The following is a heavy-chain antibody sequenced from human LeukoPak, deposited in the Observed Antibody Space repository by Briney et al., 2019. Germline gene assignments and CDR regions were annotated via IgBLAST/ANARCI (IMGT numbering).Heavy chain of an antibody. CDR3: ARYREVGATVDY. D-gene: IGHD1-26*01. J-gene: IGHJ4*02. V-gene: IGHV4-59*08. Sequence: SETLSLTCTVSGVSISSHYWSWIRQPPGKGLEWIGYIYYSGSTNYNPSLKSRVTISVDTSKNQFSLKLSSVAAADTAVYYCARYREVGATVDYWGQGTLVTVSS. CDR2: IYYSGST. CDR1: GVSISSHY.